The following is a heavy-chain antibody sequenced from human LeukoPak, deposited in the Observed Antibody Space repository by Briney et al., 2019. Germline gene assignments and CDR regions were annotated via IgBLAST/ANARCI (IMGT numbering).Heavy chain of an antibody. D-gene: IGHD1-26*01. CDR3: AKDTYSTSPYYFDY. CDR2: ISSGGST. CDR1: GFTFNNYA. J-gene: IGHJ4*02. V-gene: IGHV3-23*01. Sequence: GGSLRLSCAAAGFTFNNYAMSWVRQAPGKGLKWVSGISSGGSTYYADSVKGRFTIPRDNSKNTPYLQMNSLRAEDTAVYYCAKDTYSTSPYYFDYWGQGTLVTVSS.